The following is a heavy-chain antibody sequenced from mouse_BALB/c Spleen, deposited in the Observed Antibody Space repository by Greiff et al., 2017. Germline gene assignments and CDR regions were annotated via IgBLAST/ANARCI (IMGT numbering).Heavy chain of an antibody. D-gene: IGHD2-4*01. J-gene: IGHJ2*01. Sequence: VQLQQSGAELAKPGASVKMSCKASGYTFTSYWMHWVKQRPGQGLEWIGYINPSTGYTEYNQKFKDKATLTADKSSSTAYMQLSSLTSEDSAVYYCARGITHFDYWGQGTTLTVSS. CDR2: INPSTGYT. V-gene: IGHV1-7*01. CDR1: GYTFTSYW. CDR3: ARGITHFDY.